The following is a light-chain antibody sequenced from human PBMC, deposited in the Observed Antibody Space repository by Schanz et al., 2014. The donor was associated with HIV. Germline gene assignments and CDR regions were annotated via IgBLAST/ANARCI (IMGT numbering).Light chain of an antibody. CDR2: DVT. CDR3: SSYAGTNNFWV. V-gene: IGLV2-14*03. Sequence: QSVLTQPASVSGSPGQSITISCTGTSSDVGYYNYVSWYQQHPGKAPKLMIYDVTKRPSGVSSRFSGSKSGNTASLTVSGLQAEDEADYYCSSYAGTNNFWVFGGGTKLTVL. CDR1: SSDVGYYNY. J-gene: IGLJ3*02.